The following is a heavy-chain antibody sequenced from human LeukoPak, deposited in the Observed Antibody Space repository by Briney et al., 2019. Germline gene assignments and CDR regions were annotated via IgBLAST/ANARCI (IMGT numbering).Heavy chain of an antibody. CDR1: GFTFSSYG. D-gene: IGHD3-10*01. Sequence: GGSLRLSCAASGFTFSSYGMHWVRQAPGKGLEWVAVILNDGSQEKYADSVKGRFTISRDNSKNTLYLQMNSLRAEDTAVYYCARYSRLGELWSVLDYWGQGTLVTVSS. CDR2: ILNDGSQE. V-gene: IGHV3-33*01. CDR3: ARYSRLGELWSVLDY. J-gene: IGHJ4*02.